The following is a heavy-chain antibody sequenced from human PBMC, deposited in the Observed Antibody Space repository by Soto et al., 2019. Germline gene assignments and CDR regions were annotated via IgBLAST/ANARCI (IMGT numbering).Heavy chain of an antibody. J-gene: IGHJ6*02. CDR2: IYHSGST. CDR1: GGSISSGGYS. V-gene: IGHV4-30-2*01. D-gene: IGHD1-26*01. CDR3: ARGGSYLGIYYYYGMDV. Sequence: SETLSLTCAVSGGSISSGGYSWSWIRQPPGKGLEWIGYIYHSGSTYYSPSLKSRVTISVDRSKNQFSLKLSSVTAADTAVYYCARGGSYLGIYYYYGMDVWGQGTTVTVSS.